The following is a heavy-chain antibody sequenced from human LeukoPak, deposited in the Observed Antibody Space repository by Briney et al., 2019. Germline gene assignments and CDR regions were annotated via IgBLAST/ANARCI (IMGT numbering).Heavy chain of an antibody. D-gene: IGHD1-26*01. J-gene: IGHJ4*02. Sequence: GGSLRLSCAASGFTFSSHWMHWVRQVLGKGLVWVSRSNSDGSSTSYADSVKCRFTISRDNAKDTLYLQMNSLRAEDTAVYYCARASGLGTTKVVDYWGQGTLVTVSS. V-gene: IGHV3-74*01. CDR1: GFTFSSHW. CDR2: SNSDGSST. CDR3: ARASGLGTTKVVDY.